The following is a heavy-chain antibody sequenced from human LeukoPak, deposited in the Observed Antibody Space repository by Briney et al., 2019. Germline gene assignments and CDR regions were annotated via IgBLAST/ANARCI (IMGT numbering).Heavy chain of an antibody. Sequence: GASVKVSCKASGYTFTSYVMNWVRQAPGQGLEWMGWINTNTGNPTYAQGFTGRFVFSLDTSVSTAYLQINNLKAEDTAVYYCARDRSVVAAIRNWFDPWGQGTLVTVSS. J-gene: IGHJ5*02. CDR3: ARDRSVVAAIRNWFDP. CDR2: INTNTGNP. CDR1: GYTFTSYV. D-gene: IGHD2-15*01. V-gene: IGHV7-4-1*02.